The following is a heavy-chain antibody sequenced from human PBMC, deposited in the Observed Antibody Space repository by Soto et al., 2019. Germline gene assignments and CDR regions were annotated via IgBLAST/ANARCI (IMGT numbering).Heavy chain of an antibody. J-gene: IGHJ4*02. V-gene: IGHV3-48*01. D-gene: IGHD4-17*01. CDR1: GFTFSSYS. Sequence: EVQLVESGGGLVQPGGSLRLSCAASGFTFSSYSMNWVRQAPGKGLEWVSYISSSSSTIYYADSVKGRFTISRDNAKNSLYLQMNSLRAEDTAVYYCARGPSTVTTIYYFDYWGQGTLVTVSS. CDR3: ARGPSTVTTIYYFDY. CDR2: ISSSSSTI.